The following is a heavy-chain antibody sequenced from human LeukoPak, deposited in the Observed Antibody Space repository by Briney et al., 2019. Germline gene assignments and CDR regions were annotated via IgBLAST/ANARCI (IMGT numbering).Heavy chain of an antibody. CDR2: INHSGST. D-gene: IGHD5-12*01. V-gene: IGHV4-34*01. CDR3: AREGVATKRRYYYYYMDV. J-gene: IGHJ6*03. CDR1: GGSFSGYY. Sequence: PSETLSLTCAVYGGSFSGYYWSWIRQPPGKGLEWIGEINHSGSTNYNPSLKSRVTISVDTSKNQFSLKLSSVTAADTAVYYCAREGVATKRRYYYYYMDVWGKGTTVTVSS.